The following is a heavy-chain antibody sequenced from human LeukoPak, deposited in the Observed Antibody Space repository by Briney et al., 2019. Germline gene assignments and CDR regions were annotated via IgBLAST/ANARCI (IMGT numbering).Heavy chain of an antibody. J-gene: IGHJ6*03. CDR1: GFTSSSYS. CDR3: ARYCSSTSCSEDFYYIDV. Sequence: GGSLSLSCSASGFTSSSYSMNWVRQAPAKGLEWVSSISFSSSYIYYADSVKGRFSISRDNAKNSLYLQMNRLRAEDTAVYYCARYCSSTSCSEDFYYIDVWGKGTTLTVSS. CDR2: ISFSSSYI. D-gene: IGHD2-2*01. V-gene: IGHV3-21*01.